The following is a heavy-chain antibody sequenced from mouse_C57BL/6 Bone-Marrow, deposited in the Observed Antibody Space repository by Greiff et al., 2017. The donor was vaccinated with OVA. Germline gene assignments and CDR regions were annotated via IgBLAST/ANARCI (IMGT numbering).Heavy chain of an antibody. J-gene: IGHJ1*03. Sequence: EVQRVESGAELVRPGASVKLSCTASGFNIKDDYMHWVKQRPEQGLEWIGWIDPENGDTEYASKFQGKATITADTSSNTAYLQLSSLTSEDTAVYYCTTRSNYHYWYFDVWGTGTTVTVSS. CDR2: IDPENGDT. CDR3: TTRSNYHYWYFDV. V-gene: IGHV14-4*01. CDR1: GFNIKDDY. D-gene: IGHD2-5*01.